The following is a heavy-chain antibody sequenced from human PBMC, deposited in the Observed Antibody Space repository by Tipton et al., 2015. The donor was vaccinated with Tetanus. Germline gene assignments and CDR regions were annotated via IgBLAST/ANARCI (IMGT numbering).Heavy chain of an antibody. CDR3: ARDSSMAVADPIVWY. Sequence: SLRLSCAASGLAFSSYWMHWVRQAPGKGLVWDSRINSDGSSTSYADAVKGRFTISRDNAKNTLYLQMDSLRAEDTAVYYCARDSSMAVADPIVWYWGHGTLVTVSS. J-gene: IGHJ4*01. D-gene: IGHD6-19*01. V-gene: IGHV3-74*01. CDR1: GLAFSSYW. CDR2: INSDGSST.